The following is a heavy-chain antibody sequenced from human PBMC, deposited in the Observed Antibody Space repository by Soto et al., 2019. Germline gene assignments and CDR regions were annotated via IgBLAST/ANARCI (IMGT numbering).Heavy chain of an antibody. V-gene: IGHV1-2*04. Sequence: QVQLVQSGAEVIQPGASVKVSCKASGYTFTGHYIHWVRQAPGQGLEWLGRINPKSGGTKNAQKFQAWVTMTRDTSITTAYMELSRLKSDDTAVDYCARGGPNWDLQRDYYYGMDVWGQGTTVTVSS. J-gene: IGHJ6*02. CDR2: INPKSGGT. CDR1: GYTFTGHY. D-gene: IGHD1-26*01. CDR3: ARGGPNWDLQRDYYYGMDV.